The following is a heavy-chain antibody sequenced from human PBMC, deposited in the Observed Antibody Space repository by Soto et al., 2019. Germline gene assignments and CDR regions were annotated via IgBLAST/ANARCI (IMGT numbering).Heavy chain of an antibody. Sequence: QVQLVESGGGVVQPGRSLRLSCAASGFTFSSYAMHWVRQAPGKGMSRVAVISYDGSNKYYADSVNGRFTISRDNSKNTLSLQMNSLRAGDTAVYYCAIVSETYYDFRSGYSSRYGIDFWGQGTTVTVSS. J-gene: IGHJ6*02. CDR3: AIVSETYYDFRSGYSSRYGIDF. CDR2: ISYDGSNK. V-gene: IGHV3-30-3*01. D-gene: IGHD3-3*01. CDR1: GFTFSSYA.